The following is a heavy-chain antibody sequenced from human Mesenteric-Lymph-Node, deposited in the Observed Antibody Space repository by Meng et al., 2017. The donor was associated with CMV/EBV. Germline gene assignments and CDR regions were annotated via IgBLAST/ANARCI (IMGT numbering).Heavy chain of an antibody. CDR2: INPGRGAT. D-gene: IGHD5-24*01. Sequence: ASVKVSCKTSGYTFTGHYIHWVRQAPGQGLEWMGSINPGRGATTYAQKFQGRVTMTRGTSISTAFMDLSRLTSDDTAVYYCARGDGDGDLYDYGMDVWGPGTAVTVSS. CDR1: GYTFTGHY. V-gene: IGHV1-2*02. CDR3: ARGDGDGDLYDYGMDV. J-gene: IGHJ6*02.